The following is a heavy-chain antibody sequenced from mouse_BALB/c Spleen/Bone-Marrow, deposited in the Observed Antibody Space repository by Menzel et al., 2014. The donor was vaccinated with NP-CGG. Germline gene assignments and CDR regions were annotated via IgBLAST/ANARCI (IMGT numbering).Heavy chain of an antibody. CDR2: IRNKAYGYTT. V-gene: IGHV7-3*02. CDR1: GFTFTDNY. J-gene: IGHJ2*01. CDR3: ARDMGGILFDS. D-gene: IGHD4-1*01. Sequence: EVKLMESGGGLVQPGGSLRLSCATSGFTFTDNYMNWVRQPPGKALEWLGFIRNKAYGYTTEYSASVKGRFTISRDNSQGILYLQMNSLRAEDSATYYCARDMGGILFDSWGQGTTLTVSS.